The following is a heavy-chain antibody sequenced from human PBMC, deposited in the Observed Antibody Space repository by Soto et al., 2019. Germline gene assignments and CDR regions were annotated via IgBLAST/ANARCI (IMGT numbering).Heavy chain of an antibody. V-gene: IGHV3-23*01. CDR2: ISSSGGST. CDR3: AKDGLLWFGSYSYNWFDP. J-gene: IGHJ5*02. D-gene: IGHD3-10*01. Sequence: PGGSLRLSCAASGFTFSSYAMSWVRQAPGKGLEWVSAISSSGGSTYYADSVKGRFTISRDNSKSTLYLQMNSLRAEDTAVYYCAKDGLLWFGSYSYNWFDPWGQGTLVTVSS. CDR1: GFTFSSYA.